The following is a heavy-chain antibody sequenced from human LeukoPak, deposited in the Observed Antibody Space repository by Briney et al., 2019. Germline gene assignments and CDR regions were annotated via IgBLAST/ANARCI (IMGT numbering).Heavy chain of an antibody. CDR2: IYYSGRT. V-gene: IGHV4-59*08. D-gene: IGHD1-26*01. CDR3: ARHGGGGESYPRVFDY. J-gene: IGHJ4*02. CDR1: GGSISPYY. Sequence: SETLSLTCTASGGSISPYYWSWIRQSPGKGLEWIGYIYYSGRTNYNPSLKSRVTISVDTSKNQFSLKLSSVTAADTAMYYCARHGGGGESYPRVFDYWGQGNLVTVSS.